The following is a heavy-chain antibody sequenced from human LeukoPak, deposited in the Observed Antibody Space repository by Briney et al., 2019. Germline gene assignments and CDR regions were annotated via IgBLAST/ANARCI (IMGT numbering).Heavy chain of an antibody. CDR3: AREGGYGSGVLDY. J-gene: IGHJ4*02. Sequence: SETLSLTCSVSGYSLSSAYYWGRIRPPPGQGLEWIGSIYYSWSTYYNPSLKRRVTISVEPSKNQFSLKLGSVTPSGTAVYYWAREGGYGSGVLDYWGQETLVTVSS. D-gene: IGHD3-10*01. V-gene: IGHV4-38-2*02. CDR1: GYSLSSAYY. CDR2: IYYSWST.